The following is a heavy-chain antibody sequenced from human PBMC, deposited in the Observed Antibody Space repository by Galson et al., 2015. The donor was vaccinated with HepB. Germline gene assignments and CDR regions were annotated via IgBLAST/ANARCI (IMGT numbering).Heavy chain of an antibody. CDR1: GFTVSSNY. V-gene: IGHV3-66*01. CDR3: ARSKAEMATIGYDY. D-gene: IGHD5-24*01. J-gene: IGHJ4*02. CDR2: IYSGGST. Sequence: SLRLSCAASGFTVSSNYMSWVRQAPGKGLEWVSVIYSGGSTYYADSVKGRFTISRDNSKNTLYLQMNSLRAEDTAVYYCARSKAEMATIGYDYWGQGTLVTVSS.